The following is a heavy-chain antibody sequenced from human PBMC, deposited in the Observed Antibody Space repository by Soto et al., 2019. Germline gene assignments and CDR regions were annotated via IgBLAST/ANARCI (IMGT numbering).Heavy chain of an antibody. V-gene: IGHV1-69*12. J-gene: IGHJ4*02. CDR2: IIPTFGTA. Sequence: QVQLVQSGAEVKKPGSSVKVSCKASGGTFSSYAISWVRQAPGQGLEWMGGIIPTFGTANYAQKFQGRVTITADESTSTAYMELSSLRSEDTAVYYCASLSLWTTPPGLGFDFWGQGTLVTVSS. CDR3: ASLSLWTTPPGLGFDF. CDR1: GGTFSSYA. D-gene: IGHD3-3*01.